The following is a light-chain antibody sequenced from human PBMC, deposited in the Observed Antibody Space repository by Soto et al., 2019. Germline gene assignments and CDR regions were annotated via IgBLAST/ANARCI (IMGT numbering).Light chain of an antibody. CDR1: QSVSSN. CDR2: GAS. CDR3: QQYNNWPTWT. Sequence: EIAMTQSPGTLSVSPGERATLSCRASQSVSSNLAWYQQKPGQAPRLLIYGASTRATGIPARFSGSGSGTEFTLTISSLQSEDFAVYYCQQYNNWPTWTFGQGTKVDNK. V-gene: IGKV3-15*01. J-gene: IGKJ1*01.